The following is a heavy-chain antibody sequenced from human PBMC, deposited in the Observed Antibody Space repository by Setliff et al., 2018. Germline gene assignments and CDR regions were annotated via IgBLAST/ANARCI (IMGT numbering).Heavy chain of an antibody. CDR1: GFTFDDYG. Sequence: LSLTCAASGFTFDDYGMSWVRQAPGKGLEWVSGIKWSGASTGYADSVKGRFTVSRDNSNNTLYLHMSSLRAEDTAVYFCARIFLYGTSWYFDNWGQGTLVTVSS. V-gene: IGHV3-20*04. D-gene: IGHD3-3*01. J-gene: IGHJ4*02. CDR2: IKWSGAST. CDR3: ARIFLYGTSWYFDN.